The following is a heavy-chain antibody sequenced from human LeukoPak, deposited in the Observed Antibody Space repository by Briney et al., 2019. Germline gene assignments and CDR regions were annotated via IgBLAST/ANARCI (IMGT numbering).Heavy chain of an antibody. Sequence: PGGSLRLSCAASGFTFSDYYMSWIRQAPGKGLEWVSYISSSGSTIYYADSVKGRFTVSRDNAKNSLYLQMSSLRAEDTAVYYCARGPPLEGSGSYYKPYPLYGMDVWGQGTTVTVSS. V-gene: IGHV3-11*04. J-gene: IGHJ6*02. D-gene: IGHD3-10*01. CDR1: GFTFSDYY. CDR2: ISSSGSTI. CDR3: ARGPPLEGSGSYYKPYPLYGMDV.